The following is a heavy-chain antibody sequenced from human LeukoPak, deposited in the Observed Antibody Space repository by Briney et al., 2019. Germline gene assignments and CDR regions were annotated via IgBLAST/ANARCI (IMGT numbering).Heavy chain of an antibody. V-gene: IGHV3-30-3*01. CDR2: ISYDGSNK. D-gene: IGHD1-14*01. Sequence: GGSLRLSCAASGFTFSSYAMHWVRQAPGKGLEWVAVISYDGSNKYYADSVKGRFTISRDNSKNTLYLQMNSLRAEDTAVYYCASPESYWGQGTLVTVSS. J-gene: IGHJ4*02. CDR1: GFTFSSYA. CDR3: ASPESY.